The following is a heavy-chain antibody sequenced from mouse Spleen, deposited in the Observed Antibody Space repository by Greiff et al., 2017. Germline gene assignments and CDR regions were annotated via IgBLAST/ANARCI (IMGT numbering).Heavy chain of an antibody. CDR1: GYPFTSYG. CDR2: IYPRSGNT. J-gene: IGHJ2*01. Sequence: VQLQESGAELARPGASVQLSCPASGYPFTSYGISWVKQIPGQGLAWIGAIYPRSGNTYYNEKFKGKATLTADKSSSTAYMELRSLTSEDAEVYFCAREGGHYWGKGTTLTVS. V-gene: IGHV1-81*01. CDR3: AREGGHY.